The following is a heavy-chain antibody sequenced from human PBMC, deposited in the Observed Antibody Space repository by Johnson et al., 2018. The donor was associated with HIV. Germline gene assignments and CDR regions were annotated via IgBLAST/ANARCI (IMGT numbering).Heavy chain of an antibody. CDR1: GFTFSNYA. J-gene: IGHJ3*02. CDR3: ARNSGNGLVLRGDAFDM. Sequence: QVQLVESGGGLVQPGGSLRLSCAASGFTFSNYAVHWLRQTPGKGLEWVAVISYDGTKKYFADSVKGRFTISRDNSKNTLHLQMNSLRPEDTAVYYCARNSGNGLVLRGDAFDMWGQGTMVTVSS. CDR2: ISYDGTKK. V-gene: IGHV3-30*04. D-gene: IGHD2-8*01.